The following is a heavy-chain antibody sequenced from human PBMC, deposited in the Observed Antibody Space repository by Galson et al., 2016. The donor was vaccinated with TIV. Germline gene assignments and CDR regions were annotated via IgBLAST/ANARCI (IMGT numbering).Heavy chain of an antibody. CDR1: GFTFDDYA. D-gene: IGHD2-2*01. V-gene: IGHV3-9*01. J-gene: IGHJ6*03. CDR2: ISWNSGTT. Sequence: SLRLSCAASGFTFDDYAMHWVRQVPGKGLEWVSVISWNSGTTAYADSAKGRFIISRDHAKNSLYLQMDSLRAEDTALYYCAKGQLRDARRFYYMDVWGKGTTVAVSS. CDR3: AKGQLRDARRFYYMDV.